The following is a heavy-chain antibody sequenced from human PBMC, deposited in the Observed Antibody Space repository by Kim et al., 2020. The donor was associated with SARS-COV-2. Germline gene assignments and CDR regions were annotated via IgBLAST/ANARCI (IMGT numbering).Heavy chain of an antibody. D-gene: IGHD4-17*01. J-gene: IGHJ4*02. V-gene: IGHV1-69*02. CDR3: ARSAVTTDGYFDY. Sequence: YAQKLPGRVTITADKSTSTAYMELSSLRSEDTAVYYCARSAVTTDGYFDYWGQGTLVTVSS.